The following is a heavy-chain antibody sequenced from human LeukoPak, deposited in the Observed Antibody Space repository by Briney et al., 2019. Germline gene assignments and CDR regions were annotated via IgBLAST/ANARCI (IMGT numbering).Heavy chain of an antibody. CDR1: GGSISSSSYY. CDR2: IYYSGST. Sequence: PSETLSLTCTVSGGSISSSSYYWGWIRQPPGKGLEWIGSIYYSGSTYYNPSLKSRVTISVDTSKNQFSLKLSSVTAADTAVYYCARLTVVQDIQGGRYFQHWGQGTLVTVSS. CDR3: ARLTVVQDIQGGRYFQH. J-gene: IGHJ1*01. V-gene: IGHV4-39*01. D-gene: IGHD2-15*01.